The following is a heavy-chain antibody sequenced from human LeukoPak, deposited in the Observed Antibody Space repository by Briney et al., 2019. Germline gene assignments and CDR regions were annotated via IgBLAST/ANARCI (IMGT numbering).Heavy chain of an antibody. J-gene: IGHJ3*02. V-gene: IGHV4-59*08. CDR1: GGSISNYY. D-gene: IGHD1-1*01. Sequence: PSETLFLTCTVSGGSISNYYWGWIRQPPGKGLEYIGYIYYTGSTNYNPSLKSRVTISVDTSKNQFSLKVTSVTAADTAVYYCARLLWNGRGAFDILGRGTLVTVSS. CDR2: IYYTGST. CDR3: ARLLWNGRGAFDI.